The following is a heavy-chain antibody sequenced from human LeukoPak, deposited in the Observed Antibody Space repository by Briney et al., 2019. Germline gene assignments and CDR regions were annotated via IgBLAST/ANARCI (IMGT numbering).Heavy chain of an antibody. CDR1: GFTFSSYS. J-gene: IGHJ4*02. CDR2: ISSSSSYI. V-gene: IGHV3-21*01. D-gene: IGHD6-19*01. CDR3: AVAEYY. Sequence: GGSLRLSCAASGFTFSSYSMNWVRQAPGKGLEWLSSISSSSSYIYYPDSVKGRFTISRDNPKNSLYLQMNSLRAEDTAVYYCAVAEYYWGQGTLVTVSS.